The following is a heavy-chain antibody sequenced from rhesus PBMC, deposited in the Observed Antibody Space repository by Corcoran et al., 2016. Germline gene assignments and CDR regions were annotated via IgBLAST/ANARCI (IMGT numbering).Heavy chain of an antibody. CDR2: ISWYRGTI. Sequence: DVQLVESGGGLVKPGGSLRLSCAASGFTFDDYAMSWVRQAPGKGLEWVSRISWYRGTIYYADSVKGRFTISRDNAKNSLFLQMGRLRAEDTAVYYCTRDPKYCTGSGCYNRFDVWGPGVLVTVSS. D-gene: IGHD2-21*01. CDR1: GFTFDDYA. V-gene: IGHV3-134*01. CDR3: TRDPKYCTGSGCYNRFDV. J-gene: IGHJ5-1*01.